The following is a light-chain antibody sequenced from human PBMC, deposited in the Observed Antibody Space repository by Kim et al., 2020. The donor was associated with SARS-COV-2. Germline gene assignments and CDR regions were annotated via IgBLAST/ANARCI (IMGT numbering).Light chain of an antibody. CDR1: SLRKYV. J-gene: IGLJ2*01. CDR2: GRR. V-gene: IGLV3-19*01. Sequence: GQTVKITCQGDSLRKYVASWYQKKPGQAPLLLIYGRRNRPSGIPVRFSASNSGDTASLTITGAQAEDEAHYYCCSRDTSASLPVLFGGGTQLTVL. CDR3: CSRDTSASLPVL.